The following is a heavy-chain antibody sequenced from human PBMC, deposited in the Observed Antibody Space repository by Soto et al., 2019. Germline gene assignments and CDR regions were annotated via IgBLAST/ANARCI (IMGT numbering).Heavy chain of an antibody. CDR1: GFTFSTYA. J-gene: IGHJ3*02. CDR2: ISAGGGST. V-gene: IGHV3-23*01. CDR3: AHPRGYGVFDAYDI. Sequence: LRLSCVASGFTFSTYAMNWVRQAPGKGLEWVSAISAGGGSTYYADSVKGRFTISRDNSITTLFMQMSSLRPEDTAVYYCAHPRGYGVFDAYDIWGQGAMVTVSS. D-gene: IGHD4-17*01.